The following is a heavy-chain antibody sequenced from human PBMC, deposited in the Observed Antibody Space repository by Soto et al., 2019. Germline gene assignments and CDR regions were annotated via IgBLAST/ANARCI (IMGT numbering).Heavy chain of an antibody. D-gene: IGHD2-15*01. CDR2: ISYDGSNK. CDR3: AKEQLLRGNYYYYMDV. V-gene: IGHV3-30*18. CDR1: GFTFSSYG. J-gene: IGHJ6*03. Sequence: QVQLVESGGGVVQPGRSLRLSCAASGFTFSSYGMHWVRQAPGKGLEWAAAISYDGSNKYYADSVKGRFTISRENSRNTLYLQRYSMIAEDTDVYYCAKEQLLRGNYYYYMDVWGKGTTVTFCS.